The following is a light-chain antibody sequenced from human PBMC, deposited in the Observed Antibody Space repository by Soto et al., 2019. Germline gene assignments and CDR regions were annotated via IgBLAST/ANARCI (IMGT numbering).Light chain of an antibody. Sequence: QSALTQPASVSGSPEQSITISCTGTSSDVGNYNLVSWYQQHPGKAPKLMIFEVSNRPSGVSNRFSGSKSGNTASLTISGLQAEDEADYYCISYTTSSTSYVFGTGTKLTVL. V-gene: IGLV2-14*02. CDR3: ISYTTSSTSYV. CDR1: SSDVGNYNL. CDR2: EVS. J-gene: IGLJ1*01.